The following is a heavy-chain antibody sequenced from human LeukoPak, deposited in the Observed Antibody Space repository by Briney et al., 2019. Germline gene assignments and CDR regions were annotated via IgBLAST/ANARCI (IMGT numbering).Heavy chain of an antibody. J-gene: IGHJ4*02. Sequence: GGSLRLSFAASGFTFSSYATSWVRQAPGKGLEWVSAMSGSGGSTYYADSVKGRFTISRDNSKSTLDLQMNSLRVEDTAVYYCAKDRYSTSSTFTVNPFDYWGQGILVTVSS. CDR3: AKDRYSTSSTFTVNPFDY. CDR2: MSGSGGST. CDR1: GFTFSSYA. D-gene: IGHD2-2*01. V-gene: IGHV3-23*01.